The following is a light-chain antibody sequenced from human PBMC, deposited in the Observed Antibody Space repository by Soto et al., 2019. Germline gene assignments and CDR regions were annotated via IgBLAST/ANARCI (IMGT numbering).Light chain of an antibody. CDR1: SSDVGSYNR. J-gene: IGLJ1*01. CDR2: EVS. V-gene: IGLV2-18*02. Sequence: QSALTQPPSVSGSPGQSVAISCTGTSSDVGSYNRVSWYQQPPGAAPKLMIYEVSNRPSGVPDRFSGSKSGNTASLTISGLQAEDEDDYYSNSYRGSSTYVFGTGTKLTVL. CDR3: NSYRGSSTYV.